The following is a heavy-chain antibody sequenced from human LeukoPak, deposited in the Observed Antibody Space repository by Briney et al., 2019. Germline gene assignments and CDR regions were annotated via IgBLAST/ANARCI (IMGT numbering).Heavy chain of an antibody. D-gene: IGHD7-27*01. J-gene: IGHJ2*01. CDR2: TNSGGSST. Sequence: QTGGSLRLSCAASGLTFSGYWMHWVRQAPGKGLVWVSHTNSGGSSTSYADSVKGRFTISRDNTKNTLYLEMSSLRAEDTAVYYCARGRTGPNWCFDLWGRGTLVTVSS. CDR1: GLTFSGYW. CDR3: ARGRTGPNWCFDL. V-gene: IGHV3-74*01.